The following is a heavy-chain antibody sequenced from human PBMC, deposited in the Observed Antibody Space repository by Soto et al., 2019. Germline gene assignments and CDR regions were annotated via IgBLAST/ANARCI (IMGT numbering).Heavy chain of an antibody. CDR1: GYTLTYNY. V-gene: IGHV1-2*02. D-gene: IGHD4-17*01. CDR3: ARSLTTLTTLLNY. Sequence: XAVQDSCRASGYTLTYNYMHLVREAPGQGLEWMGWTNPNGGTNYAQKFQGRVTMTRYTSISTACMELSRLRSDDTAVYYCARSLTTLTTLLNYWGQGTLVTVSS. J-gene: IGHJ4*02. CDR2: TNPNGGT.